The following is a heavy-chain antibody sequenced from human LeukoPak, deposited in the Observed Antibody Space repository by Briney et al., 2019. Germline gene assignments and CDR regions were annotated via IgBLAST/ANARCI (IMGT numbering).Heavy chain of an antibody. V-gene: IGHV3-48*03. CDR2: ISNSGTTI. D-gene: IGHD1-7*01. Sequence: GGSLRLSCAASGFTFSTYEMNWVRQAPGKGLEWVSYISNSGTTIYYADSVKGRFTISRDNSKNTLYLQMNSLRAEDTAVYYCARDPSVGWNYGGSTRLDYWGQGTLVTVSS. CDR1: GFTFSTYE. J-gene: IGHJ4*02. CDR3: ARDPSVGWNYGGSTRLDY.